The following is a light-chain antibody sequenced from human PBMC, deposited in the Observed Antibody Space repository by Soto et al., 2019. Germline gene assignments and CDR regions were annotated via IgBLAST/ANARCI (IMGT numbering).Light chain of an antibody. CDR1: QSITRF. V-gene: IGKV3-11*01. J-gene: IGKJ5*01. Sequence: EIVLTQSPAILSLSPGQRATLSCRASQSITRFLVWYQQKPGQAPRLLIYDATKRATGIPARFSGSGSGTDFTLTISSLEPEDSAIYYCQQRSVWPSTFGQGTDWRL. CDR3: QQRSVWPST. CDR2: DAT.